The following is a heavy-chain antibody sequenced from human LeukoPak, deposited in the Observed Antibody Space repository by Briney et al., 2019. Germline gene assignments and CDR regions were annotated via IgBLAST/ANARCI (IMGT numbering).Heavy chain of an antibody. D-gene: IGHD2-8*02. V-gene: IGHV1-18*01. Sequence: ASVKVSCKASGYTFTSYAMHWVRQAPGQGLEWMGWISAYNGNTNYAQKLQGRVTMTTDTSTSTAYMELRSLRSDDTAVYYCARRPGGADNWFDPWGQGTLVTVSS. CDR2: ISAYNGNT. CDR3: ARRPGGADNWFDP. J-gene: IGHJ5*02. CDR1: GYTFTSYA.